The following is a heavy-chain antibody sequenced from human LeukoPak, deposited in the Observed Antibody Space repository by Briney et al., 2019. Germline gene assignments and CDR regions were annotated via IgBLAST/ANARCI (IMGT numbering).Heavy chain of an antibody. CDR1: GGSISSSNW. Sequence: SETLSLTCAVSGGSISSSNWWSWVRQPPGKGLEWIGEIYHSGSTDYNPSLKSRVTISVDKSKNQFSLKLSSVTAADTAVYYCARDPMTTVITDAFDIWGQGTMVTVSS. D-gene: IGHD4-17*01. J-gene: IGHJ3*02. V-gene: IGHV4-4*02. CDR2: IYHSGST. CDR3: ARDPMTTVITDAFDI.